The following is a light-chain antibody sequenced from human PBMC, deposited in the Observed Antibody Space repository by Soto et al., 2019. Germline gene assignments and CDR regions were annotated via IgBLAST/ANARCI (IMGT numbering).Light chain of an antibody. CDR3: QKYGTSPRT. CDR2: DES. V-gene: IGKV3-11*01. CDR1: QSVSRY. J-gene: IGKJ1*01. Sequence: DILLTQSPATLSLSPGDSATLSCRDSQSVSRYLAWYQQKTGQAPRLLIYDESNRATGIPARLSGSGSGTELNLTISRLQPEDFAAYYCQKYGTSPRTCGQGTKVDI.